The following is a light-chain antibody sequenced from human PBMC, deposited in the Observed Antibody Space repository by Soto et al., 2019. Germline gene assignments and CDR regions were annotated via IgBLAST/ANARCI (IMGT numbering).Light chain of an antibody. CDR1: QSVSSY. Sequence: EIVLTQSPATLSLSPGERATLSCLASQSVSSYLAWYQQKPGQAPRLLIYGASSRATGIPDRFSGSESGTDFTLTISRLEPEDFAVYYCQQYGSSPWTFGQGTKVDIK. CDR2: GAS. V-gene: IGKV3-20*01. CDR3: QQYGSSPWT. J-gene: IGKJ1*01.